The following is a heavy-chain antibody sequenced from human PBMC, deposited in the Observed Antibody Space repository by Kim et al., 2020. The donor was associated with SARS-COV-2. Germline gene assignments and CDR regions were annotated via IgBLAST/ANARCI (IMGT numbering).Heavy chain of an antibody. CDR3: ARDQYYYDSSGYPY. CDR1: GFTFSSYG. D-gene: IGHD3-22*01. Sequence: GGSLRLSCAASGFTFSSYGMHWVRQAPGKGLEWVAVIWYDGSNKYYADSVKGRFTISRDNSKNTLYLQMNSLRAEDTAVYYCARDQYYYDSSGYPYWGQGTLVTVSS. V-gene: IGHV3-33*01. CDR2: IWYDGSNK. J-gene: IGHJ4*02.